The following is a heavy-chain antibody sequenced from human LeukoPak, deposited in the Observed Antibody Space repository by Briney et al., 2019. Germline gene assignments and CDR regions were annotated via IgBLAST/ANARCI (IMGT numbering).Heavy chain of an antibody. CDR3: AREDDSSGYPYGY. CDR2: ISSSSSYI. Sequence: GGSLRLSCAASGFTFSSYSMNWVRQAPGKGLEWVSSISSSSSYIYYADSVKGRFTISRDNAKNSLYLQMNSLRAEDTAVYYCAREDDSSGYPYGYWGQGTLVTVSS. CDR1: GFTFSSYS. J-gene: IGHJ4*02. D-gene: IGHD3-22*01. V-gene: IGHV3-21*01.